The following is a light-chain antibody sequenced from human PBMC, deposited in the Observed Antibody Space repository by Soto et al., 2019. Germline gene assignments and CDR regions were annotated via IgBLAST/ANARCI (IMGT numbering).Light chain of an antibody. CDR3: SSFTNTATRV. Sequence: QSALTQPASVSGSPGQSITISCTGTSSDIGGYNYVSWYQFHPGKAPKLIIYEVSNRPSGISDRFSGSKSAYTASLTISGLQAEDECDYYCSSFTNTATRVFGGGTKLTVL. CDR1: SSDIGGYNY. J-gene: IGLJ3*02. CDR2: EVS. V-gene: IGLV2-14*01.